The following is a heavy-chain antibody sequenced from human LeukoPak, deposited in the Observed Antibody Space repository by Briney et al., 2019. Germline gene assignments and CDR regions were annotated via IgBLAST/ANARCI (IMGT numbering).Heavy chain of an antibody. CDR3: ARDLIY. J-gene: IGHJ4*02. Sequence: ASVKVSCRASGYTFTSYGIIWVRQAPGQGLEWMGWISAYNGNTDYSQNLQGRVTMTTDTSTNTAYMELRSLRSDDTAVYYCARDLIYWGQGTLVTVSS. CDR1: GYTFTSYG. CDR2: ISAYNGNT. V-gene: IGHV1-18*01.